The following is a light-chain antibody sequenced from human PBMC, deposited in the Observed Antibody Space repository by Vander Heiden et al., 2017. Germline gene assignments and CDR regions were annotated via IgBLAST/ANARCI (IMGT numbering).Light chain of an antibody. Sequence: QSVLTQPPSASGTPGQRVTISCSGSSSNIGSNTVNWYQQLPGTAPKLLFDNNNQRSSGVTDRFSGSKSGTSASLAISGLQSEDEADYYCAAWDDSLNWVFGGGTKLTVL. V-gene: IGLV1-44*01. CDR1: SSNIGSNT. J-gene: IGLJ3*02. CDR2: NNN. CDR3: AAWDDSLNWV.